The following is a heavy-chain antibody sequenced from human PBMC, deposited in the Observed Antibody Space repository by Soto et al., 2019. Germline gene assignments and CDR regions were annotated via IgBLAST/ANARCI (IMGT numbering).Heavy chain of an antibody. V-gene: IGHV4-59*12. J-gene: IGHJ5*02. D-gene: IGHD2-2*01. Sequence: SETLSLTCTVSGGSIRNFYGGWIRQPLGERLEWIGYIYHSGSTYYNPSLKSRVTISVDRSKNQFSLKLSSVTAADTAVYYCARVPDRWGQGTLVTVSS. CDR2: IYHSGST. CDR3: ARVPDR. CDR1: GGSIRNFY.